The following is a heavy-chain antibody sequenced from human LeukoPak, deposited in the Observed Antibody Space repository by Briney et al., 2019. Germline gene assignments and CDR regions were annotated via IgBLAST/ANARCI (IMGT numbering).Heavy chain of an antibody. CDR1: GGTFSSYA. Sequence: GSSVKVSCKASGGTFSSYAISWVRQAPGQGLEWMGGIIPIFGTANYAQKFQGRVTITADESTSTAYMELSSLRSEDTAVYYCARVGGGSGSCYGVDYWGQGTLVTVSS. V-gene: IGHV1-69*01. D-gene: IGHD1-26*01. CDR3: ARVGGGSGSCYGVDY. J-gene: IGHJ4*02. CDR2: IIPIFGTA.